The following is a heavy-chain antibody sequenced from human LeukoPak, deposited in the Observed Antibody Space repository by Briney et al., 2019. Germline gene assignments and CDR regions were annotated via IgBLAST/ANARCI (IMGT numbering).Heavy chain of an antibody. CDR1: GYPFTTYG. D-gene: IGHD3-9*01. CDR3: ARTWSDYDILTGSYTGPFDY. J-gene: IGHJ4*02. V-gene: IGHV1-18*01. Sequence: ASVKVSCKATGYPFTTYGVSWVRQAPGQGLEWMGWISGYNGNTNYAQKLQGRLTRTTDTSTSTGYMELRSLRSDDTAVYYCARTWSDYDILTGSYTGPFDYWGQGTLVTLSS. CDR2: ISGYNGNT.